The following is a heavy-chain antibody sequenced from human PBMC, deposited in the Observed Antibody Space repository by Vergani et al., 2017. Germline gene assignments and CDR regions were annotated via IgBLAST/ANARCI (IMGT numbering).Heavy chain of an antibody. CDR3: ARVRRDDSSGYYYYYGMDV. Sequence: QLQLQESGPGLVKPSETLSLTCTVSGGSINRSNNYWVWLRQPPGKGLEWIGSVYYSGSSHYNPSLGSRLTMSVDTSKNQFSLKLSSVTAADTAVYYCARVRRDDSSGYYYYYGMDVWGQGSTVTVSS. D-gene: IGHD3-22*01. CDR2: VYYSGSS. V-gene: IGHV4-39*02. CDR1: GGSINRSNNY. J-gene: IGHJ6*02.